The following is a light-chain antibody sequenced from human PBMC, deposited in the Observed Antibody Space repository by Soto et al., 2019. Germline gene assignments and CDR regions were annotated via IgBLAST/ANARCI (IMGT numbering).Light chain of an antibody. CDR1: QRIGSW. CDR3: LHYYTYPLT. Sequence: DIQMTQSPSTLSASVGDRVSITCRASQRIGSWLAWYQQKPGKVPKLLIYDASTLISGGPSRFSGTGSGTEFTLSIASLPPDDFATYYCLHYYTYPLTFGQGTKVDIK. V-gene: IGKV1-5*01. CDR2: DAS. J-gene: IGKJ1*01.